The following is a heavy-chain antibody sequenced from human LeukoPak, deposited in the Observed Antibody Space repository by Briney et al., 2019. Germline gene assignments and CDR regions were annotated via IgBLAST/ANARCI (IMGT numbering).Heavy chain of an antibody. D-gene: IGHD5-12*01. CDR1: GFIFDDYA. V-gene: IGHV3-9*01. J-gene: IGHJ4*02. Sequence: GGSLRLSCAASGFIFDDYAMHWVRQVPGKGLEWVSGINWNSDSIGYADSVKGRFTTSRDNAKNSLYLQMNSLRAEDTAFYYCAINGGGDSGYGNFDYWGQGTLVTVSS. CDR3: AINGGGDSGYGNFDY. CDR2: INWNSDSI.